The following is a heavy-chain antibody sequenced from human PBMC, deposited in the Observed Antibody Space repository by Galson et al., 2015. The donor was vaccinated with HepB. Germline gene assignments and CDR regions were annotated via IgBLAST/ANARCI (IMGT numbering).Heavy chain of an antibody. D-gene: IGHD6-13*01. V-gene: IGHV3-33*08. CDR3: ARGGDSSSWPFDY. J-gene: IGHJ4*02. CDR1: GFTFSSYG. CDR2: IWYDGSNK. Sequence: SLRLSCAASGFTFSSYGMHWVRQAPGKGLEWVAVIWYDGSNKYYADSVKGRFTISRDNSKNTLYLQMNSLRAEDTAVYYCARGGDSSSWPFDYWGQGTLVTVSS.